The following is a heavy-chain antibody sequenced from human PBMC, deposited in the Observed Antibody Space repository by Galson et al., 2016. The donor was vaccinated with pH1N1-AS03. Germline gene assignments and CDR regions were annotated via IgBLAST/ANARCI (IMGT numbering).Heavy chain of an antibody. D-gene: IGHD1-1*01. CDR1: GDSVSSNIDA. Sequence: CAISGDSVSSNIDAWNWIRQSPSGGLEWLGRTYWRSKWYNDYAVSVKSRITIKPDTSKNQLSLQLNSVTPEDTAVYYCARGRYSAFDIWGQGTMVTVSS. CDR3: ARGRYSAFDI. CDR2: TYWRSKWYN. V-gene: IGHV6-1*01. J-gene: IGHJ3*02.